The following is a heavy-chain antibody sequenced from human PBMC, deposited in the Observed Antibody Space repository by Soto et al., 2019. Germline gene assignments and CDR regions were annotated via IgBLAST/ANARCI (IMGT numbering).Heavy chain of an antibody. Sequence: SVKVSCKASGFTFTISAVQWVLQSLLQRLEWIGWIGVGSGNRHYAQKFQERVTITRDMSTNTAYMELSSLRSDDTAVYYCARDVEPIVGATVLVSENDYWGQGTLVTVSS. CDR3: ARDVEPIVGATVLVSENDY. V-gene: IGHV1-58*01. J-gene: IGHJ4*02. D-gene: IGHD1-26*01. CDR1: GFTFTISA. CDR2: IGVGSGNR.